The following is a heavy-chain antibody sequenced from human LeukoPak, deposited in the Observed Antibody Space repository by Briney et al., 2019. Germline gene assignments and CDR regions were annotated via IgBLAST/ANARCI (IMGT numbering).Heavy chain of an antibody. CDR3: AVEYYGSSGYLGDY. D-gene: IGHD3-22*01. CDR2: ISGTSSYI. J-gene: IGHJ4*02. V-gene: IGHV3-21*01. CDR1: GFTFNTHS. Sequence: SGGSLRLSCAASGFTFNTHSMNWVRQAPGKGLEWVSPISGTSSYIYYADSVTGRFSISRDNAKNSLYLQMNSLRAEDTAVYYCAVEYYGSSGYLGDYWGQGTQVTVSS.